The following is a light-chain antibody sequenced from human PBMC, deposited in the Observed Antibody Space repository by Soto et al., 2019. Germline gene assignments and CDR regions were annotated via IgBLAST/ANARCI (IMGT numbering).Light chain of an antibody. J-gene: IGKJ1*01. CDR1: QSVGAN. V-gene: IGKV3-15*01. CDR3: QQYTYWPLT. CDR2: GAS. Sequence: EIVMTQSPATLSVSPGERATLSCRASQSVGANLAWYQQKPGQAPRLLIYGASTRAAGISPRFSGGGSGTELTLTISSLQSEDFGVYYCQQYTYWPLTFGQGTKVGIK.